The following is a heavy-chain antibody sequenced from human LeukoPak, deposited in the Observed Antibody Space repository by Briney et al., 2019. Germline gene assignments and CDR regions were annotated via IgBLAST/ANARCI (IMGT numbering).Heavy chain of an antibody. D-gene: IGHD3-22*01. J-gene: IGHJ4*02. V-gene: IGHV4-59*01. CDR2: MYYSGTP. CDR1: GTSIKSYF. CDR3: ASYIPFYYDSSGYDPYFDY. Sequence: KPSETLSLTCSVSGTSIKSYFWSWIRQPPGKGLEWIGYMYYSGTPNYNPSLKSRVTISEDTSKNQFSLTLRSVTAADTAVYYCASYIPFYYDSSGYDPYFDYWGQGTLVTVSS.